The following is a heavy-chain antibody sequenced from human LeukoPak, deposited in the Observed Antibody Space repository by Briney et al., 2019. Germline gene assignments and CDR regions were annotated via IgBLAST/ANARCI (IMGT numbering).Heavy chain of an antibody. J-gene: IGHJ4*02. D-gene: IGHD3-22*01. CDR2: IKKDGSEK. Sequence: GGSLRLSCAASGFTFSSYWMSWVRQAPGKGLEWVANIKKDGSEKYYVDSVKGRFTISRDNAKNSLYLQMNSLRAEDTAVYYCARDHWVHHYDSSGYYWGHDYWGQGTLVTVSS. CDR1: GFTFSSYW. V-gene: IGHV3-7*01. CDR3: ARDHWVHHYDSSGYYWGHDY.